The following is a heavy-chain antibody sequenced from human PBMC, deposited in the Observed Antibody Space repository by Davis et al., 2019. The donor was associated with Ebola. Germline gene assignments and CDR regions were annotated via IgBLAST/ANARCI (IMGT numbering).Heavy chain of an antibody. CDR1: GGSFSGYY. Sequence: SETLSLTCAVYGGSFSGYYWSWIRQPPGKGLEWVGYIYYSGSTNYNPSLKSRVTISVDTSKNQFSLKLSSVTAADTAVYYCARGLDIVATIKHNWFDPWGQGTLVTVSS. CDR3: ARGLDIVATIKHNWFDP. V-gene: IGHV4-59*01. D-gene: IGHD5-12*01. J-gene: IGHJ5*02. CDR2: IYYSGST.